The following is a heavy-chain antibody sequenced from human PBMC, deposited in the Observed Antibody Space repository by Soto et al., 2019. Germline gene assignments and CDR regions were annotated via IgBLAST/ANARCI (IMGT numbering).Heavy chain of an antibody. CDR1: GGTFSSYA. D-gene: IGHD6-13*01. J-gene: IGHJ6*02. CDR3: ARPAAAGTRYYYGMDV. Sequence: SVKVSCKASGGTFSSYAISWVRQAPGQGLEWMGGIIPIFGTANYAQKFQGRVTITADESTSTAYMELSSLRSEDTAVYYCARPAAAGTRYYYGMDVWGQGTTVTVSS. V-gene: IGHV1-69*13. CDR2: IIPIFGTA.